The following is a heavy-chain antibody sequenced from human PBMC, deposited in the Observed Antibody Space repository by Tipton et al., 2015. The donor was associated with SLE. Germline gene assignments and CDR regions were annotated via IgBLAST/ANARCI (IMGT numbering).Heavy chain of an antibody. D-gene: IGHD5-24*01. Sequence: QVQLVQSGAEVKKPGASVKVSCKASGYPFNDYIIHWVRQAPGQGLEWMGWINPKRGDTKLAQSFEDRVTMTWETAIRTAYMELSRLRSDDTAVYYCAREMAIVMVGAFDIWGHGTTVTVSS. CDR2: INPKRGDT. CDR1: GYPFNDYI. J-gene: IGHJ3*02. CDR3: AREMAIVMVGAFDI. V-gene: IGHV1-2*02.